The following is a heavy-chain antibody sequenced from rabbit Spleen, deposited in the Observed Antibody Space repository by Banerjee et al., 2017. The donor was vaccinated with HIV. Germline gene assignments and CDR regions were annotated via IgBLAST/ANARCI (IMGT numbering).Heavy chain of an antibody. CDR1: GVSLNDKDV. CDR3: ARDTGSSFSSYGMDL. V-gene: IGHV1S45*01. D-gene: IGHD8-1*01. Sequence: QEQLEESGGGLVKPEGSLTLTCKASGVSLNDKDVMCWVRQAPGKGLDWITCISTSSSIRYYASWAKGRFTVSKSSTTVTLQMTSLTAADMATYFCARDTGSSFSSYGMDLWGPGTLVTVS. CDR2: ISTSSSIR. J-gene: IGHJ6*01.